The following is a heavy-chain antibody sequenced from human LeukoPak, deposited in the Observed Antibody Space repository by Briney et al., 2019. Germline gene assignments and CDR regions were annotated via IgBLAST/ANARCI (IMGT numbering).Heavy chain of an antibody. Sequence: AGESLKISCKGSGYSFTSYWIGWVRQMPGKGLEWMGIIYPGDSDTRYSPSFQGQVTISADKSISTSYLQWSSLKASDTAMYYCARLFGYDSSGYYYYYGMDVSGQGTTVTVSS. D-gene: IGHD3-22*01. CDR3: ARLFGYDSSGYYYYYGMDV. V-gene: IGHV5-51*01. CDR2: IYPGDSDT. J-gene: IGHJ6*02. CDR1: GYSFTSYW.